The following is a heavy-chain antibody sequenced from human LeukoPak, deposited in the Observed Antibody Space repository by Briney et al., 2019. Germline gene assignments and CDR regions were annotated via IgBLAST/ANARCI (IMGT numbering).Heavy chain of an antibody. CDR3: AREEIMYYYDSSGYFAD. V-gene: IGHV3-48*01. Sequence: GGSLRFSCAASGVIFSSYSMNWVRQAPGKGLEWVSYISSSSSTMYYADSVKGRFTISTDNAKNSPYLQMNGLRAEDTAVYYCAREEIMYYYDSSGYFADWGQGTLVTVSS. D-gene: IGHD3-22*01. J-gene: IGHJ4*02. CDR2: ISSSSSTM. CDR1: GVIFSSYS.